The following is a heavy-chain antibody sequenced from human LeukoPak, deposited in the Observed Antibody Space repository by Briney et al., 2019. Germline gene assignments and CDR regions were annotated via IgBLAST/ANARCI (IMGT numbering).Heavy chain of an antibody. D-gene: IGHD6-13*01. CDR2: IYYSGST. J-gene: IGHJ6*02. CDR1: GGSISSGGYY. Sequence: SQTLSLTCTVSGGSISSGGYYWSWIRQHPGNGLEWIGYIYYSGSTYYNPSLKSRVTISVDTSKNQFSLKLSSVTAADTAVYYCATYSKEDRTWYSSSWYGGNPSYGMDVWGQGTTVTVSS. V-gene: IGHV4-31*03. CDR3: ATYSKEDRTWYSSSWYGGNPSYGMDV.